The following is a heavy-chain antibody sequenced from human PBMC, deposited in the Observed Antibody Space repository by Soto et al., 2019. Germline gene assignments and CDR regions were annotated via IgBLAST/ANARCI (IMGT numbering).Heavy chain of an antibody. V-gene: IGHV4-34*01. D-gene: IGHD6-19*01. CDR3: ARGRGSGTVIVYYMDV. CDR1: GGSFSGYY. CDR2: INHSGST. J-gene: IGHJ6*03. Sequence: PSETLSLTCAVYGGSFSGYYWSWIRQPPGKGLEWIGEINHSGSTNYNPSLKSRVTISVDTSKNQFSLKLSSVTAADTAVYYCARGRGSGTVIVYYMDVWGKGATVTVSS.